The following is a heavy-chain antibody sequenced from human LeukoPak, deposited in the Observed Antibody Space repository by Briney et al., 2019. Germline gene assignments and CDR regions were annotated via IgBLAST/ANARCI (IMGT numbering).Heavy chain of an antibody. CDR2: INDSGTT. D-gene: IGHD5-24*01. V-gene: IGHV4-34*01. Sequence: SETLSLTCAVYGGSFRGYRWGWIRQSPGKGLEWIGEINDSGTTNYNPSLKSRVTISVDTSKNQFSLKLSSVTAADTAVYYCAGLEMATTIDYWGQGTLVTVSS. CDR1: GGSFRGYR. J-gene: IGHJ4*02. CDR3: AGLEMATTIDY.